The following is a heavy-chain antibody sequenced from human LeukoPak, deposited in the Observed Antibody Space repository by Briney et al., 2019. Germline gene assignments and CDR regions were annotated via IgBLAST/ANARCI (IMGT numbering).Heavy chain of an antibody. CDR3: ARDNNYGDYGWGAFDI. J-gene: IGHJ3*02. Sequence: GGSLRLSCAASGFIFSQYSMNWVRQAPGKGLEWVSHIRSSSETFYADSVKGRFTISRDNARNSLYLQMNNLRGEDTAIYYCARDNNYGDYGWGAFDIWGQGTMVTVSS. D-gene: IGHD4-17*01. CDR1: GFIFSQYS. V-gene: IGHV3-48*01. CDR2: IRSSSET.